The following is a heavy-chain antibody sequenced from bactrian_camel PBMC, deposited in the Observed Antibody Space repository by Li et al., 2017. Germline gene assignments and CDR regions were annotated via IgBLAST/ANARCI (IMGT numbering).Heavy chain of an antibody. D-gene: IGHD1*01. V-gene: IGHV3S25*01. Sequence: QLVESGGGEVPAGGSLRLSCAASGSTLSDYTCMAWFRQSPGKQREGVANIYTGGGPPKYADSVKGRFTISLGNAKNIVYLQMDSLKPEDTGMYFCAVKLGLMDISTLMMGGKDYYAMDYWGKGTQVTVS. CDR2: IYTGGGPP. J-gene: IGHJ7*01. CDR1: GSTLSDYTC.